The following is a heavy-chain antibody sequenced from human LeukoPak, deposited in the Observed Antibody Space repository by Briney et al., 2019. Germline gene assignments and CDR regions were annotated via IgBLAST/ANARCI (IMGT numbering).Heavy chain of an antibody. Sequence: SVKVSCKASGGTFSTYSITWVRQAPGQGLEWMGSIIPFLGTTNYAQKFQGRVTITADEPTRTAYMELTYVRSDDTAVYYCTIIPNVILFTHYFEYWGQGTPVTVSS. V-gene: IGHV1-69*11. CDR3: TIIPNVILFTHYFEY. J-gene: IGHJ4*02. CDR1: GGTFSTYS. CDR2: IIPFLGTT. D-gene: IGHD2-21*01.